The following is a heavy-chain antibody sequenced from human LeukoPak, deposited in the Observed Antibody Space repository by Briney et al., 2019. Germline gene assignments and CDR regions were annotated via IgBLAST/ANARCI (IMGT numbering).Heavy chain of an antibody. D-gene: IGHD2-2*01. CDR1: EFGLYRHW. CDR3: ARERWGVVLAATSIDS. Sequence: GGSLRLSCVASEFGLYRHWMSWVRQAPGKGLEWVSYIRSSSSTIYYADSVKGRFTISRDNAKNSLYLQMNSLRAEDTAVYYCARERWGVVLAATSIDSWGQGTLVTVSS. V-gene: IGHV3-48*04. CDR2: IRSSSSTI. J-gene: IGHJ4*02.